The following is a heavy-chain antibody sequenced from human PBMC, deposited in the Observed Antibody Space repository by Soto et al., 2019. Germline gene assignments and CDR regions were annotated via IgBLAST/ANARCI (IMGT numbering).Heavy chain of an antibody. CDR3: ARGDRENYYYYYMDV. Sequence: QLQESGPGLVQPSETLSLTCTVSRGSISSSSYYWGWIRQPPGKGLEWIGTVYYTGDTYYNPSLKSRVTISVDTSKNQFSLKLNSVTAADTAVYFCARGDRENYYYYYMDVWGKGTTVTVSS. V-gene: IGHV4-39*01. CDR2: VYYTGDT. CDR1: RGSISSSSYY. D-gene: IGHD1-26*01. J-gene: IGHJ6*03.